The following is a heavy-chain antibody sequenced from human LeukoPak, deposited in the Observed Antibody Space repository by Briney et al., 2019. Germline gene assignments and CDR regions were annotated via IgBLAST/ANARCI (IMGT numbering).Heavy chain of an antibody. J-gene: IGHJ4*02. V-gene: IGHV3-23*01. CDR2: ISGSGGST. D-gene: IGHD3-3*01. Sequence: PGGSLRLSCAASGFTFSSYAMSWVRQAPGKGLGWVSAISGSGGSTYYADSVKGRFTISRDNSKNTLYLQMNSLRAEDTAVYYCAKLFGVVATRASDYWGQGTLVTVSS. CDR3: AKLFGVVATRASDY. CDR1: GFTFSSYA.